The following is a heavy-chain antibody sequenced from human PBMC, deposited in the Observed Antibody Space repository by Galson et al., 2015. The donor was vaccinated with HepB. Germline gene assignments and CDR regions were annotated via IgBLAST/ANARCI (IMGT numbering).Heavy chain of an antibody. J-gene: IGHJ6*02. CDR1: GYTFTSYG. Sequence: SVKVSCKASGYTFTSYGISWVRQAPGQGLEWMGWISAYNGNTNYAQKLQGRVTMTTDTSTSTAYMELRSLRSDDTAVYYCARSAVTASAYYYYGMDVWGQGTTVTVSS. V-gene: IGHV1-18*01. CDR2: ISAYNGNT. D-gene: IGHD2-21*02. CDR3: ARSAVTASAYYYYGMDV.